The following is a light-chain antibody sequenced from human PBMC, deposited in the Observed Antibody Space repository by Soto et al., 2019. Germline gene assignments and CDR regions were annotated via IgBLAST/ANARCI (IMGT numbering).Light chain of an antibody. J-gene: IGLJ3*02. V-gene: IGLV2-14*01. CDR1: SSDVGGYNY. Sequence: QSVLTQPASVSGSPGQSVTISCTGTSSDVGGYNYVSWYQQHPGKAPKLMIYEVSNRPSGVSNRFSGSKSGNTASLTISGLQAEDEGFYYCSSYTSSTNPWVFGGGTK. CDR3: SSYTSSTNPWV. CDR2: EVS.